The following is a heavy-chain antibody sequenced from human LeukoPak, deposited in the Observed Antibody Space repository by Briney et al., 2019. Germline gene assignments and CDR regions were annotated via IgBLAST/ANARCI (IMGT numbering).Heavy chain of an antibody. CDR2: IYYSGST. Sequence: PSETLSLTCTVSGGSISSSTDYWGWIRQPPGKGLEWIANIYYSGSTYYNPSLKSRVTISVDTSKNQFSLKLSSVTAADTAVYYCAREEGTVALHIFDYWGQGTLVTVSS. CDR1: GGSISSSTDY. J-gene: IGHJ4*02. CDR3: AREEGTVALHIFDY. D-gene: IGHD6-19*01. V-gene: IGHV4-39*07.